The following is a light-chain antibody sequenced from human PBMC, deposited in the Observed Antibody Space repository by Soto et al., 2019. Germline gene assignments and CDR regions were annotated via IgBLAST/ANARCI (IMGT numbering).Light chain of an antibody. Sequence: DIQLTQSPSSLSASVGDRVTITCRASQGISNYLAWYQQKPRKVPKLLIYGASTLQSGVPSRFSGSGSGTHFTLTISSLQPEDVATYYCQKYDSAPRTFGQGTKVEIK. CDR3: QKYDSAPRT. CDR1: QGISNY. CDR2: GAS. V-gene: IGKV1-27*01. J-gene: IGKJ1*01.